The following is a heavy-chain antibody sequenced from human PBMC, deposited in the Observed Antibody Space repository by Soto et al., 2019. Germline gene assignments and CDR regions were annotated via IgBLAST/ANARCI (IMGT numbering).Heavy chain of an antibody. CDR3: ARGGASSKWFGP. D-gene: IGHD2-15*01. CDR2: IGYSGAT. CDR1: GGSITSGGSF. V-gene: IGHV4-31*03. J-gene: IGHJ5*02. Sequence: SETLSLTCTVSGGSITSGGSFWSWIRQHPGKGPEWIAFIGYSGATSYNPSLASRVTISADTYKSQFSLNLRSVTAADTAVYYCARGGASSKWFGPWGQGTLVTVSS.